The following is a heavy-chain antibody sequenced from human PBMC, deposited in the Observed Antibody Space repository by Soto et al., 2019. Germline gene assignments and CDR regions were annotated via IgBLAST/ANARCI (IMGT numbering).Heavy chain of an antibody. Sequence: SGATLVNPTQTLTLTCTFSGFSLTTVGMHVSWIRQPPGKALEWLARIDWDDDKWYSPSLKTRLTISKDTSKNRVVLTMTNMDPVDTATYYCARMTTTHSFAFWGQGTLVTVS. V-gene: IGHV2-70*04. CDR2: IDWDDDK. J-gene: IGHJ4*02. CDR3: ARMTTTHSFAF. D-gene: IGHD4-4*01. CDR1: GFSLTTVGMH.